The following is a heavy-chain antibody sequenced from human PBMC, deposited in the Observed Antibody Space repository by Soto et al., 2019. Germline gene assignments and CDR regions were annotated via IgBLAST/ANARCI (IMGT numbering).Heavy chain of an antibody. CDR2: LYSGGNT. D-gene: IGHD7-27*01. J-gene: IGHJ4*02. V-gene: IGHV3-66*01. Sequence: GGSLRLSCAASGFSVSNNYLTWIRQAPGKGLEWVSVLYSGGNTYYTDSVKDRFTISRDTSENTVSLQMNSLRVDDTAVYYCARALAYPPNWGAAGEFDCWGQGTLVTVSS. CDR3: ARALAYPPNWGAAGEFDC. CDR1: GFSVSNNY.